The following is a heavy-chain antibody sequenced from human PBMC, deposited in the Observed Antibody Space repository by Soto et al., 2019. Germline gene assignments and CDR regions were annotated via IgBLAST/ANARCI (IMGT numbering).Heavy chain of an antibody. D-gene: IGHD6-13*01. CDR2: IYYSGST. J-gene: IGHJ2*01. CDR1: GGSISSGGYY. V-gene: IGHV4-31*03. Sequence: QVQLQESGPGLVKPSQTLSLTCTVSGGSISSGGYYWSWIRQHPGKSLEWIGYIYYSGSTYYNPSLKSRVTISVDTSKNQFSLKLSSVTAADTAVYYCARVLPGYSSSWYRGWYFDLWGRGTLVTVSS. CDR3: ARVLPGYSSSWYRGWYFDL.